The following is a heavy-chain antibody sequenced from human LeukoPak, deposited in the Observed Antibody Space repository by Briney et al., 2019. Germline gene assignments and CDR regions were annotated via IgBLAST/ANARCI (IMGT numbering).Heavy chain of an antibody. Sequence: GGSLRLSCAASGFTFSTAWMNWVRQAPGKGLEWVGRITSKNDGVATDYATPVQGRFTVSRDDSRDTLFLHMISLKTEDTGVYYCTTGYSRIWHDHNWGQGVLVTVSS. CDR3: TTGYSRIWHDHN. J-gene: IGHJ1*01. V-gene: IGHV3-15*01. CDR2: ITSKNDGVAT. D-gene: IGHD5-12*01. CDR1: GFTFSTAW.